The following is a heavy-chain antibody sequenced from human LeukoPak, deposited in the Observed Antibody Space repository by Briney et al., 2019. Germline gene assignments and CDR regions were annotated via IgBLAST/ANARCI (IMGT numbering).Heavy chain of an antibody. Sequence: ASVKVSCKASGYTFTSYAMHWVRQAPGQRLEWMGWINAGNGNTKYSQKFQGRVTITRDTSASTAYMELSSLRSEDTAVYYCARDQCSGGSCYEDYWGQGTLVTVS. V-gene: IGHV1-3*01. CDR1: GYTFTSYA. CDR3: ARDQCSGGSCYEDY. CDR2: INAGNGNT. J-gene: IGHJ4*02. D-gene: IGHD2-15*01.